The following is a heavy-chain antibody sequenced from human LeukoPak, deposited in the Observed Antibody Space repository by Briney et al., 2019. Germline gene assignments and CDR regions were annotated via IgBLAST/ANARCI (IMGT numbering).Heavy chain of an antibody. V-gene: IGHV1-69*13. CDR3: ARAIVVVVAATPVLNWFDP. CDR2: IVPIFGTA. J-gene: IGHJ5*02. D-gene: IGHD2-15*01. Sequence: SVKVSCKASGGTFSSYAISWVRQAPGQGLEWMGGIVPIFGTANYAQKFQGRVTITADESTSTAYMELSSLRSEDTAVYYCARAIVVVVAATPVLNWFDPWGQGTLVTVSS. CDR1: GGTFSSYA.